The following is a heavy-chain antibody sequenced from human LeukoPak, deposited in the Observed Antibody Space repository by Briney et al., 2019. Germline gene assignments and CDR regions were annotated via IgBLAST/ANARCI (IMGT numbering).Heavy chain of an antibody. D-gene: IGHD3-10*01. CDR2: IYYSGNT. V-gene: IGHV4-59*01. CDR1: GGSISNYY. J-gene: IGHJ4*02. CDR3: AGINYYGSGSYPGSFDY. Sequence: SETLSLTCTVSGGSISNYYWSWIRQPPGKGLEWIGYIYYSGNTNYNPSLKSRVTISVDTSKNQFSLKLSSVTAADTAVYYCAGINYYGSGSYPGSFDYWGQGTLVTVSS.